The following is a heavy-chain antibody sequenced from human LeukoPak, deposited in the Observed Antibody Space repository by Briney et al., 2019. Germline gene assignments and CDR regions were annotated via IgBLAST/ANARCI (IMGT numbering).Heavy chain of an antibody. J-gene: IGHJ3*02. CDR3: ARDTYYYDSSGYSDAFDI. CDR1: GFTFSSYP. Sequence: GGSLRLSCAASGFTFSSYPLHWVRQAPGKGLEWVTLISYDGSKIYYADSVKGRFTISRDNSKNTLYLQMNSLRAEDTAVYYCARDTYYYDSSGYSDAFDIWGQGTMVTVSS. CDR2: ISYDGSKI. V-gene: IGHV3-30-3*01. D-gene: IGHD3-22*01.